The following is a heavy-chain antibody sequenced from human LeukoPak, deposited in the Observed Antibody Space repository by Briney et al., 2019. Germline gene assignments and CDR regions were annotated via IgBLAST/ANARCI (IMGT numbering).Heavy chain of an antibody. CDR3: ARGGSGWYGNYYMDV. CDR1: GGSVSSYY. D-gene: IGHD6-19*01. CDR2: MSYSGRT. Sequence: SETLSLTCTVSGGSVSSYYWSWIRQTPEKGLEWIGYMSYSGRTDYGPSLKSRVTMSVDTSKNQFSLKMSYVTAADTGVYYCARGGSGWYGNYYMDVWGKGTMVTISS. J-gene: IGHJ6*03. V-gene: IGHV4-59*02.